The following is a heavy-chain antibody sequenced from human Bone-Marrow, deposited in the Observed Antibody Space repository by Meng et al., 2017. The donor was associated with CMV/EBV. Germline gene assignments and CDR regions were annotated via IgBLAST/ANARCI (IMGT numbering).Heavy chain of an antibody. D-gene: IGHD3-3*01. CDR2: FDPEDGET. Sequence: QGQLGQVGGGVKETGASVEVSRKVSGYTLTELSMHWVQQAPGKGLEWMGGFDPEDGETIYAQKFQGRVTMTEDTSTDTAYMELSSLRSEDTAVYYCARVLEAAHDYWGQGTLVTVSS. J-gene: IGHJ4*02. CDR1: GYTLTELS. V-gene: IGHV1-24*01. CDR3: ARVLEAAHDY.